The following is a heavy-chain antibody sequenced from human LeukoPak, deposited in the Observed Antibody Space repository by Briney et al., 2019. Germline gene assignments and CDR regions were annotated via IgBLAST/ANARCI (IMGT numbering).Heavy chain of an antibody. V-gene: IGHV3-53*05. D-gene: IGHD6-19*01. J-gene: IGHJ4*02. CDR2: IHSGGTT. Sequence: GGSLRLSCAASGFTVSNNYMSWVRQAPGKGLEWVSVIHSGGTTNYADSVQGRFTISRDNSRNTLYLQMNSLGAEDTAVYYCAKDPSTIYSSGLDYWGQGTQVTVAS. CDR1: GFTVSNNY. CDR3: AKDPSTIYSSGLDY.